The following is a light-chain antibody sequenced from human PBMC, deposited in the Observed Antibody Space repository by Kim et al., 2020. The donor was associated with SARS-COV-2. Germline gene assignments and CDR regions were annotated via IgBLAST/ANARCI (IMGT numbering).Light chain of an antibody. CDR2: DVS. V-gene: IGKV1-5*01. J-gene: IGKJ3*01. CDR1: QSLNDW. Sequence: DIQMTQSPSTLSASVGDTVIITCRASQSLNDWLAWYQQKPGEAHKLLVYDVSNLESGVPSRFSGSGSGTEFTLTISRLQPDDFATYYCQQYFNYPLTFGPGTKVDIK. CDR3: QQYFNYPLT.